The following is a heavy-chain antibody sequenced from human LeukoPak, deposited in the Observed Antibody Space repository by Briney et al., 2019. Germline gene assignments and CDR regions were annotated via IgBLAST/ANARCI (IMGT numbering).Heavy chain of an antibody. CDR3: TRQGIAARVYYYGMTS. V-gene: IGHV3-73*01. CDR1: GFTFSGSA. D-gene: IGHD6-6*01. Sequence: GGSLRLSCAASGFTFSGSAMHWVRQASGKGLEWVGRIRSKANSYATAYAASVKGRFTISRDDSKNTAYLQMNSLETEDTAVYYCTRQGIAARVYYYGMTSGAKGPRSPSP. J-gene: IGHJ6*02. CDR2: IRSKANSYAT.